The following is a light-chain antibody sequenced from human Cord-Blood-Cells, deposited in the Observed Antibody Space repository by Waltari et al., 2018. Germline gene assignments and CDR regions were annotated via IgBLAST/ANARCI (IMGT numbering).Light chain of an antibody. J-gene: IGKJ1*01. CDR2: WAS. V-gene: IGKV4-1*01. CDR1: QSVLYSSNNKNY. CDR3: QQYYSTPWT. Sequence: DIVMTQSPDSLAVSLGVRGTINCKSSQSVLYSSNNKNYLAWYQQKPGQPPKLLIYWASTRESRVPDRFSGSGSETDFTLTSSSLQAEDVAVYYCQQYYSTPWTFGEGTKVEIK.